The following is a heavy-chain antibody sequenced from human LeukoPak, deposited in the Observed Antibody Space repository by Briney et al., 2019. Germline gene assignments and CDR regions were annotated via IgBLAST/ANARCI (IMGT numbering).Heavy chain of an antibody. CDR3: ARVVGWHYDILTGYYRTGRYYFDY. D-gene: IGHD3-9*01. Sequence: SETLSLTCAVYGGSFFGYYWSWIRQPPGKGLEWIGEINHSGSTNYNPSLKSRVTISVDTSKNQFSLKLSSVTAADTAVYYCARVVGWHYDILTGYYRTGRYYFDYWGQGTLVTVSS. CDR2: INHSGST. V-gene: IGHV4-34*01. CDR1: GGSFFGYY. J-gene: IGHJ4*02.